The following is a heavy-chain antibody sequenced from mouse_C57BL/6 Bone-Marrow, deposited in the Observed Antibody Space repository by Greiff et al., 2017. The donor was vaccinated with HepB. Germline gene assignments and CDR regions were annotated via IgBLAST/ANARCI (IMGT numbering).Heavy chain of an antibody. CDR3: ARDMVTTGRVDAMDY. J-gene: IGHJ4*01. D-gene: IGHD2-2*01. CDR1: GFTFSSYA. Sequence: EVQGVESGGGLVKPGGSLKLSCAASGFTFSSYAMSWVRQTPEKRLEWVATISDGGSYTYYPDNVKGRFTISRDNAKNNLYLQMSHLKSEDTAMYYCARDMVTTGRVDAMDYWGQGTSVTVSS. CDR2: ISDGGSYT. V-gene: IGHV5-4*01.